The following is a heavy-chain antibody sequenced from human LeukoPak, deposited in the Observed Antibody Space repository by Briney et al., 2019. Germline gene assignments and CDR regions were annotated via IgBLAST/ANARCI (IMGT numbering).Heavy chain of an antibody. CDR3: ARRLHRDAFDI. Sequence: GASLKISCKGSGHSFTSYWIGWVRQMPGKGLEWMGIIYPGDSDTRYSPSFQGQVTISADKSISTAYLQWSSLKASDTAMYYCARRLHRDAFDIWGQGTMVTVSS. CDR2: IYPGDSDT. CDR1: GHSFTSYW. V-gene: IGHV5-51*01. J-gene: IGHJ3*02.